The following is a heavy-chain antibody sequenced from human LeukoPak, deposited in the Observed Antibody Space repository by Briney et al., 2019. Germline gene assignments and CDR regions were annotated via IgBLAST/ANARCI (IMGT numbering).Heavy chain of an antibody. V-gene: IGHV3-9*01. D-gene: IGHD2-2*01. Sequence: GRSLRLSCTASGFTFNDYAMHWVRQAPGKGLEWVSGIRWNSDSIGYGDSVRGRFTISRDNAKNSLYLQMNSLRVEDTALYYCVKDLGLTTAAIGYWGQGTLVTVSS. CDR3: VKDLGLTTAAIGY. J-gene: IGHJ4*02. CDR2: IRWNSDSI. CDR1: GFTFNDYA.